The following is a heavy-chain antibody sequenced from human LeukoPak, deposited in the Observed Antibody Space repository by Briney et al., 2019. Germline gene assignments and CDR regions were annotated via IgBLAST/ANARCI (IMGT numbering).Heavy chain of an antibody. Sequence: ASVKVSCKASGYTFTGYYIHWVRQAPGQGLEWMGWIKPGSGGTNYAQNFQGRVTMTRDTSINTAYMELSRLRSDDTAVYYCARDLMVRGPMDVWGKGTTVTVSS. CDR1: GYTFTGYY. J-gene: IGHJ6*03. CDR2: IKPGSGGT. D-gene: IGHD3-10*01. CDR3: ARDLMVRGPMDV. V-gene: IGHV1-2*02.